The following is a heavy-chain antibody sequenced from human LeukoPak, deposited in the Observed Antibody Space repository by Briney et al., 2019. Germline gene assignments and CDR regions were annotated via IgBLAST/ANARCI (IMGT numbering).Heavy chain of an antibody. Sequence: ASVKVSCKASGYTFTSYGISWVRQAPRQGLEWMGWISPYNGNTNYPQKVQGRITVTTDTSTGTAYMELRSLRSDDTAVYYCARDKNHYDTRGDFWGQGTLVTVSS. D-gene: IGHD3-22*01. CDR1: GYTFTSYG. CDR2: ISPYNGNT. J-gene: IGHJ4*02. CDR3: ARDKNHYDTRGDF. V-gene: IGHV1-18*01.